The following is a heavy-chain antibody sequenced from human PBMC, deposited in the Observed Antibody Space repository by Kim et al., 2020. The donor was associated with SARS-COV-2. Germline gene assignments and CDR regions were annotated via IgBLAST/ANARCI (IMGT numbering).Heavy chain of an antibody. J-gene: IGHJ3*02. CDR1: GGSISSSSYY. V-gene: IGHV4-39*07. CDR2: IYYSGST. D-gene: IGHD6-13*01. CDR3: ARRIGQQPNAFDI. Sequence: SETLSLTCTVSGGSISSSSYYWGWIRQPPGKGLEWIGSIYYSGSTYYNPSLKSRVTISVDTSKNQFSLKLSSVTAADTAVYYCARRIGQQPNAFDIWGQGTMVTVSS.